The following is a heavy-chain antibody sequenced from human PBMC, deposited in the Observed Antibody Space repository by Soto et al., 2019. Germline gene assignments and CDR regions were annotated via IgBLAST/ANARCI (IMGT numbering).Heavy chain of an antibody. V-gene: IGHV1-46*01. Sequence: ASVKVSCKASGYIFTNFYIHWVRQAPGQGLEWIGIINPNGGSTNYAQNFQGRVTMTTDTSTSTAYMELRSLRSDDTAVYYCARDGLVGWFDPWGQGTLVTVSS. J-gene: IGHJ5*02. D-gene: IGHD3-16*02. CDR1: GYIFTNFY. CDR2: INPNGGST. CDR3: ARDGLVGWFDP.